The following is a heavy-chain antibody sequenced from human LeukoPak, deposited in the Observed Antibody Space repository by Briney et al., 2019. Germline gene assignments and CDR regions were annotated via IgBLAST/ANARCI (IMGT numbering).Heavy chain of an antibody. V-gene: IGHV1-46*01. CDR2: INPTDGAT. Sequence: GASVKASCKASGYTFTKYYIHWVRQAPGQGLEWMGMINPTDGATTYAQIFQGRVTMTRDMSTTTVYMDLRSLRSEDTAVFFCAREQRGAVSATLCGLFASYYTYYYMDVWGRGTTVTV. J-gene: IGHJ6*03. D-gene: IGHD3-10*01. CDR3: AREQRGAVSATLCGLFASYYTYYYMDV. CDR1: GYTFTKYY.